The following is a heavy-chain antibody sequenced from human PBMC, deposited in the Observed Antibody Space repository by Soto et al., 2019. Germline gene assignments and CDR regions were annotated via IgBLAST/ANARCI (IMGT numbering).Heavy chain of an antibody. V-gene: IGHV5-51*01. J-gene: IGHJ4*02. Sequence: GESLKISCQFSGDTFSSFFIGWVRQLPGQGLEWMGIIYPGDHETRYSPSFRGKVTISADKSINTAYLQWNGLEASDTAFYFCARSPRSSPYFDYWGQGALVNVSS. CDR3: ARSPRSSPYFDY. CDR1: GDTFSSFF. D-gene: IGHD6-13*01. CDR2: IYPGDHET.